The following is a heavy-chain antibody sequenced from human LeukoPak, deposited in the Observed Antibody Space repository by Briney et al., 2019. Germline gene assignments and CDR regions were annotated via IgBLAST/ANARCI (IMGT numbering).Heavy chain of an antibody. CDR1: GGSISSGDYY. Sequence: ASETLSLTCTVSGGSISSGDYYWSWIRQPPGKGLEWIGYIYYSGSTYYNPSLKCRVTISVDTSKNQFSLKLSSVTAADTAVYYCARVETEGLYYDYWGQGTLVTVSS. CDR2: IYYSGST. J-gene: IGHJ4*02. CDR3: ARVETEGLYYDY. V-gene: IGHV4-30-4*08.